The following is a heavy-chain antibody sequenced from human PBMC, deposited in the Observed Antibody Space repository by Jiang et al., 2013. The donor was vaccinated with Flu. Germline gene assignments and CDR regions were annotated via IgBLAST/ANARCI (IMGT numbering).Heavy chain of an antibody. CDR3: ARDFHDSSGYYTAGFDY. V-gene: IGHV1-2*02. D-gene: IGHD3-22*01. J-gene: IGHJ4*02. CDR2: INPNSGGX. Sequence: EWMGWINPNSGGXNYAQKFQGRVTMTRDTSISTAYMELSRLRSDDTAVYYCARDFHDSSGYYTAGFDYWGQGTLVTVSS.